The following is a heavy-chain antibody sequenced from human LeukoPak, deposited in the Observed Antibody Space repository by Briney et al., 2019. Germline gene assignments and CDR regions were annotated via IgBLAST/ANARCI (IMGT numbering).Heavy chain of an antibody. CDR3: ARVRPPMVDGYYYYGMDV. D-gene: IGHD2-8*01. CDR1: GFTFSSYG. CDR2: IWYDGSNK. V-gene: IGHV3-33*01. Sequence: GGSLRLSCAASGFTFSSYGMHWVRQAPGKGLEWVAVIWYDGSNKYSADSVKGRFTISRDNSKNTLYLQMNSLRAENTAVYYCARVRPPMVDGYYYYGMDVWGQGTTVTVSS. J-gene: IGHJ6*02.